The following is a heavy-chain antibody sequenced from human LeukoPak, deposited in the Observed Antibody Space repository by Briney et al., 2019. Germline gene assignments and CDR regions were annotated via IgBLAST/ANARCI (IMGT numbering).Heavy chain of an antibody. CDR3: AREVAYCSSTSCYYYYGMDV. CDR2: INPSGGST. CDR1: GYTFTSYY. V-gene: IGHV1-46*01. J-gene: IGHJ6*02. Sequence: ASVKVSCKASGYTFTSYYMHWVRQAPGQGLEWMGIINPSGGSTSYAQKFRGRVTMTRDTSTSTVYMELSSLRSEGTAVYYCAREVAYCSSTSCYYYYGMDVWGQGTTVTVSS. D-gene: IGHD2-2*01.